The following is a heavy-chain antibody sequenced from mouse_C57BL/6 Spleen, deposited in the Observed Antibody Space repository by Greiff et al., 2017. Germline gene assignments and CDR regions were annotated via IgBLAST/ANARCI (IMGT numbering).Heavy chain of an antibody. D-gene: IGHD1-1*01. J-gene: IGHJ3*01. CDR3: ARDRNYGSSPAWFAY. CDR2: ISDGGSYT. CDR1: GFTFSSYA. Sequence: EVQLVESGGGLVKPGGSLKLSCAASGFTFSSYAMSWVRQTPEKRLEWVATISDGGSYTYYPDNVKGRFTISRENAKNNLYLQMSHLKSEDTAMYYCARDRNYGSSPAWFAYWGQGTLVTVSA. V-gene: IGHV5-4*01.